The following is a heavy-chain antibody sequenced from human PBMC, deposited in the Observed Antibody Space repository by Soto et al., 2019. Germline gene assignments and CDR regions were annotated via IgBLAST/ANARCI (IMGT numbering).Heavy chain of an antibody. CDR2: ISYDGSNK. Sequence: GGSLILSCAASEFTCSSYAMHWVRQAPGKGLEWVAVISYDGSNKYYADSVKGRFTISRDNSKNTLYLQINSLRAEDTAVYYCARAHREPDAFDYWGQGALVTVSS. CDR3: ARAHREPDAFDY. CDR1: EFTCSSYA. J-gene: IGHJ4*02. V-gene: IGHV3-30-3*01. D-gene: IGHD1-1*01.